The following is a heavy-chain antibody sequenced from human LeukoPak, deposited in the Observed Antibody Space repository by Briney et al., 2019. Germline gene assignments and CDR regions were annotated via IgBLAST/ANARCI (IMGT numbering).Heavy chain of an antibody. J-gene: IGHJ4*02. V-gene: IGHV1-3*01. CDR2: INAGNGNT. CDR1: GYTFTSYA. Sequence: ASVKVSCKASGYTFTSYAMHWVRQAPGQRLEWMGWINAGNGNTKYSQKFQGRVTITRDTSASTAYMELSSLRSEDTAVYYCARDHSPASSSWYEPALSDYWGQGTLVTVSS. D-gene: IGHD6-13*01. CDR3: ARDHSPASSSWYEPALSDY.